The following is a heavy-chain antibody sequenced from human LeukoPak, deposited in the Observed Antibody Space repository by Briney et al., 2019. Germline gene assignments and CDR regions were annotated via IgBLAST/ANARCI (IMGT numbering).Heavy chain of an antibody. CDR3: ARATRHDVVVFDF. J-gene: IGHJ4*02. CDR1: GGSISSHY. CDR2: IYYSGST. V-gene: IGHV4-59*11. D-gene: IGHD2-21*01. Sequence: ETLSLTCTVSGGSISSHYWSWIRQPPGKGLEWIGYIYYSGSTNYNPSLKSRVTISVDTSKNQFSLKLSSVTAADTAVYYCARATRHDVVVFDFWGQGTLVTVSS.